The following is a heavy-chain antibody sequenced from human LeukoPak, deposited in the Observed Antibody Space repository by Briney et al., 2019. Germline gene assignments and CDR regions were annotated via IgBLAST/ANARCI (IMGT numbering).Heavy chain of an antibody. V-gene: IGHV4-34*01. D-gene: IGHD3-9*01. CDR3: ARHAANWGRYDILTGYYPYWYFDL. CDR2: INHSGST. Sequence: SETLSLTCAVYGGSFSGYYWSWIRQPPGKGLEWIGEINHSGSTNYNPSLKSRVTISVDTSKNQFSLKLSSVTAADTAVYYCARHAANWGRYDILTGYYPYWYFDLWGRGTLVTVSS. CDR1: GGSFSGYY. J-gene: IGHJ2*01.